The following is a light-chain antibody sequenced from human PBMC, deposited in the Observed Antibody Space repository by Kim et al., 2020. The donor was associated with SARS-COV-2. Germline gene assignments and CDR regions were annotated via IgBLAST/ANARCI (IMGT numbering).Light chain of an antibody. Sequence: SYELTQPPSVSVSPGQTARITCSGDALPEKQTYWYQQKSGQAPLLLIYKDSERPSGIPGRFSGSSSGTTVTLTISGVQAEDEADYYCQSADGSGTYVFGTGTKVTVL. V-gene: IGLV3-25*03. CDR2: KDS. CDR3: QSADGSGTYV. CDR1: ALPEKQ. J-gene: IGLJ1*01.